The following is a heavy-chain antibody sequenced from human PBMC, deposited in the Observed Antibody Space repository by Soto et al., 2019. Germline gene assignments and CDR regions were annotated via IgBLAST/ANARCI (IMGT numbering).Heavy chain of an antibody. CDR2: IYPGDSDN. V-gene: IGHV5-51*01. J-gene: IGHJ3*01. CDR3: AKLSMVDSFDL. CDR1: GYIFDTYW. Sequence: PGESLKISCQDSGYIFDTYWIGWVRQEPGKGLEGMVLIYPGDSDNNYNPSFQGRVTISADMSINTAYLQWNSLKASDTAIYFCAKLSMVDSFDLWGQGTMVTVSS. D-gene: IGHD2-8*01.